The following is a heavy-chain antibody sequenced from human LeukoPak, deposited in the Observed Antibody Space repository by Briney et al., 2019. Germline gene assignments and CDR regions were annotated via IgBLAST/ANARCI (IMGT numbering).Heavy chain of an antibody. CDR1: GGSISSSSYY. CDR2: IYTSGSN. J-gene: IGHJ6*03. V-gene: IGHV4-61*02. Sequence: SETLSLTCTVSGGSISSSSYYWSWIRQPAGKGLEWIGRIYTSGSNNYNPSLKSRVTMSVDTSKNQFPLKLSSVTAADTAMYYCAREVADYGGYYYYHYMDVWGKGTTVTISS. CDR3: AREVADYGGYYYYHYMDV. D-gene: IGHD4-23*01.